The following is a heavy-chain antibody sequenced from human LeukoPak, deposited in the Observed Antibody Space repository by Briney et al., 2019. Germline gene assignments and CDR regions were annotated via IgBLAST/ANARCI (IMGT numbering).Heavy chain of an antibody. D-gene: IGHD2-21*02. CDR1: GYSFTSYW. CDR2: IYPGDSDT. CDR3: ARHGPYCGGDCYSDDNFDY. J-gene: IGHJ4*02. Sequence: GESLKISCKGSGYSFTSYWIGWVRQMPGKGLEWMGIIYPGDSDTRYSPSFQGQVTISADKSISTAYLQWSSLKASDTAMYYCARHGPYCGGDCYSDDNFDYWGQGTLVTDSS. V-gene: IGHV5-51*01.